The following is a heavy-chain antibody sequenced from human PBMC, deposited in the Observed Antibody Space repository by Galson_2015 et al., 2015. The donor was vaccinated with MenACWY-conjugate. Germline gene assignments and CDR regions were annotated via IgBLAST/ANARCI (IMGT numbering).Heavy chain of an antibody. J-gene: IGHJ4*02. CDR2: ISAYNGNT. CDR3: AVGYRLRIFRTLNYVDY. Sequence: SVKVSCKASGYTFTSYGISWVRQAPGQGLEWMGWISAYNGNTNYAQRLQGRVTMTTDTSTRIAYMELRSLKSDDTAVYYCAVGYRLRIFRTLNYVDYLRLGTLVTDAS. V-gene: IGHV1-18*01. CDR1: GYTFTSYG. D-gene: IGHD3-16*02.